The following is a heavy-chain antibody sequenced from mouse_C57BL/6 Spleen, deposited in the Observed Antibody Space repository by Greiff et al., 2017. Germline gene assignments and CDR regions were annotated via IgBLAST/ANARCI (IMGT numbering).Heavy chain of an antibody. CDR2: IDPSDSYT. D-gene: IGHD6-1*01. V-gene: IGHV1-69*01. CDR1: GYTFTSYW. CDR3: AISQQYYFDY. Sequence: QVQLQQPGAELVMPGASVKLSCKASGYTFTSYWMHWVKQRPGQGLEWIGEIDPSDSYTNYNQNFKSKSTLTVDNSSRAAYMQLSSLTSEDAAVDYCAISQQYYFDYWGQGTTLTVSS. J-gene: IGHJ2*01.